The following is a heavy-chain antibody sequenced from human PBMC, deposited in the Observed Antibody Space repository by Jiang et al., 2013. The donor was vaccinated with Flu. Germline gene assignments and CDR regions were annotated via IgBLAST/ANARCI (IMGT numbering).Heavy chain of an antibody. Sequence: RLSCAASGFTFSSYEMNWVRQAPGKGLEWVSYISSSGSTIYYADSVKGRFTISRDNAKNSLYLQMNSLRAEDTAVYYCARDGSDIVVVVAGYFDYWGQGTLVTVSS. J-gene: IGHJ4*02. V-gene: IGHV3-48*03. CDR3: ARDGSDIVVVVAGYFDY. CDR1: GFTFSSYE. D-gene: IGHD2-15*01. CDR2: ISSSGSTI.